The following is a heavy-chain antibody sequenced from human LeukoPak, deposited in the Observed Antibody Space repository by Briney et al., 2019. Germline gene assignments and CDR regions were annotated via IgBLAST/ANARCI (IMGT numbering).Heavy chain of an antibody. CDR3: ARDGYYDSSGYYYANFWYYYYGMDV. CDR1: GYTFTGYY. Sequence: GASVKVSCKASGYTFTGYYMHWVRQAPGQGLEWIGWINPNSGGTDYAQKFQGWVTMTRDTSISTAYMELSRLRSDDTAVYYCARDGYYDSSGYYYANFWYYYYGMDVWGQGTTVTVSS. CDR2: INPNSGGT. V-gene: IGHV1-2*04. J-gene: IGHJ6*02. D-gene: IGHD3-22*01.